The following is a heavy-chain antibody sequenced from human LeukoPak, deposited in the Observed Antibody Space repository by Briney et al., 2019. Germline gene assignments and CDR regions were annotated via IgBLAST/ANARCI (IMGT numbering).Heavy chain of an antibody. CDR2: IISISSYI. J-gene: IGHJ4*02. D-gene: IGHD5-12*01. CDR3: ARENSGYDPFDY. CDR1: GFTFSTYT. V-gene: IGHV3-21*01. Sequence: GGSLRLSCAASGFTFSTYTMNWVRHAPGKGLELVSSIISISSYIYYADSVKGRFTISRDNAKNSLYLQMNSLRAEDTAVYYCARENSGYDPFDYWGQGTLVTVSS.